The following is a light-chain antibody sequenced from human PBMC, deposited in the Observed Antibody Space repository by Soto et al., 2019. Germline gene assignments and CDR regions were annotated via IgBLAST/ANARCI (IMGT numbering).Light chain of an antibody. Sequence: QSVLTQPASVSVSPGQSITISCTGTSSDVGGYNYVSWYQQHPGKAPKLMIYDVSNRPSGVSNRFSGSKSGNTASLTISGLQAEDEADYYCSSYTSSSPVVFGGGTKVTVL. J-gene: IGLJ2*01. CDR2: DVS. CDR3: SSYTSSSPVV. CDR1: SSDVGGYNY. V-gene: IGLV2-14*01.